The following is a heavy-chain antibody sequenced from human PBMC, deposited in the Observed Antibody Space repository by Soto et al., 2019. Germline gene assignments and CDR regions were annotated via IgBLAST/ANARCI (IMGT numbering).Heavy chain of an antibody. J-gene: IGHJ4*02. CDR3: ARDSGAKLSSS. D-gene: IGHD6-13*01. CDR2: IVPIYRTA. V-gene: IGHV1-69*13. Sequence: SVKVSCKASGGTFSSYRFNWVRQARGQGLEWLGGIVPIYRTADYAQKFQGRVTITADESTRTAYMELSSLKSQDTALYYCARDSGAKLSSSWGQGTLVTVSS. CDR1: GGTFSSYR.